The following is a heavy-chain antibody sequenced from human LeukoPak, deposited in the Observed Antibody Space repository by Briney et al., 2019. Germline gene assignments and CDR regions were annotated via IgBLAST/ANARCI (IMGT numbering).Heavy chain of an antibody. V-gene: IGHV4-34*01. CDR1: GGSFSGYY. CDR2: INHSGST. D-gene: IGHD3-16*02. Sequence: SETLSLTCAVYGGSFSGYYWSWIRQPPGKGLEWIGEINHSGSTNYNPSLKSRVTISVDTSKNQFSLKLSSVTAADTAVYYCARGGGDNEYGSGSYRLGYYYYYMDVWGKGTTVTVSS. J-gene: IGHJ6*03. CDR3: ARGGGDNEYGSGSYRLGYYYYYMDV.